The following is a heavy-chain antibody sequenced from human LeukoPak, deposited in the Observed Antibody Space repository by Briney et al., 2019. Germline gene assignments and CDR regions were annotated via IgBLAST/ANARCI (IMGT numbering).Heavy chain of an antibody. D-gene: IGHD2-8*01. V-gene: IGHV3-30-3*01. CDR3: AKDLFVLRTAPADY. CDR2: ISYGGDNK. CDR1: GFTFSSYA. J-gene: IGHJ4*02. Sequence: GGSLRLSCAASGFTFSSYAMHWVRQAPGKGLEWVAIISYGGDNKYYADSVKGRFNISRDNSKNTLYLQMNSLRAEDTAVYYCAKDLFVLRTAPADYWRQGTLVTVSS.